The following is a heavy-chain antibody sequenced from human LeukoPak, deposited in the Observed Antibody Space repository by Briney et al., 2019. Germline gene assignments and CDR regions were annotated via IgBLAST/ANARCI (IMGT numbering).Heavy chain of an antibody. Sequence: SETLSLTCTVSGGSISSSGYYWGWIRQPPGKGLEWIGSIYYSGSTYYNPSLKSRVTISVDTSKNQFSLKLSSVTAADTAVYYCARASWIQLNDAFDIWGQGTMVTVSS. CDR3: ARASWIQLNDAFDI. V-gene: IGHV4-39*01. CDR1: GGSISSSGYY. D-gene: IGHD5-18*01. CDR2: IYYSGST. J-gene: IGHJ3*02.